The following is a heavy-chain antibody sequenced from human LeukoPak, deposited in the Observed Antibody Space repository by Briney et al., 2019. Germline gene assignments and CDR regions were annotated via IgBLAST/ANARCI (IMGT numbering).Heavy chain of an antibody. CDR1: EFTFSSHA. J-gene: IGHJ1*01. CDR3: ARDEDDSAEAEFFLH. CDR2: ISAGGGSI. Sequence: PGGSLRLSCAASEFTFSSHAMSWVRQAAGKGLEWVSAISAGGGSIYYADSVKGRSTISRDNYKSTLYLLMNSLRAEDTAVYYCARDEDDSAEAEFFLHWGQGTLVTVSS. D-gene: IGHD3-3*01. V-gene: IGHV3-23*01.